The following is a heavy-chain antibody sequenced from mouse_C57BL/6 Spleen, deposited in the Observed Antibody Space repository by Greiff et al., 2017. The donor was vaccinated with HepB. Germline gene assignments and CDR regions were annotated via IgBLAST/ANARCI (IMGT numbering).Heavy chain of an antibody. CDR2: INPNNGGT. Sequence: VQLQQSGPELVKPGASVKMSCKASGYTFTDYNMHWVKQSHGKSLEWIGYINPNNGGTSYNQKFKGKATLTVNKSSSTAYMELRSLTSVDSAVYYCAIFYDGYLDYWGQGTTLTVSS. CDR1: GYTFTDYN. CDR3: AIFYDGYLDY. V-gene: IGHV1-22*01. J-gene: IGHJ2*01. D-gene: IGHD2-3*01.